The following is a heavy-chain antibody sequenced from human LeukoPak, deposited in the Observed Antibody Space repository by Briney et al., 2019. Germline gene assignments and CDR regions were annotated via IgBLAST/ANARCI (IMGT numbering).Heavy chain of an antibody. CDR1: GFTFGSYG. V-gene: IGHV3-30*02. CDR2: IRNDGTNK. D-gene: IGHD6-13*01. Sequence: PGGSLRPSCAASGFTFGSYGMHWVRQAPGKGLEWVAFIRNDGTNKYYADSVKGRFTISRDNSKNTLYLEMNSLGAEDTAVYNCAKVLTSSWGYFDSWGQGTLVTVSS. J-gene: IGHJ4*02. CDR3: AKVLTSSWGYFDS.